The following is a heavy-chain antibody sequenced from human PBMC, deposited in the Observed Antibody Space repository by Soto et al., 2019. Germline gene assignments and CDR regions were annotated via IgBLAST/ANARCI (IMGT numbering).Heavy chain of an antibody. D-gene: IGHD3-16*01. Sequence: PGGSLRLSCAGSGFAFSSYWMSWVRQAPGNGLEWVANINPDGSQKWYVDSVKGRFTISRDNAKNSLYLQMNSLRVDDAAVYYCARGDYYDPSGTFSDVFDIWGQGTMVTVSS. V-gene: IGHV3-7*04. CDR1: GFAFSSYW. CDR2: INPDGSQK. CDR3: ARGDYYDPSGTFSDVFDI. J-gene: IGHJ3*02.